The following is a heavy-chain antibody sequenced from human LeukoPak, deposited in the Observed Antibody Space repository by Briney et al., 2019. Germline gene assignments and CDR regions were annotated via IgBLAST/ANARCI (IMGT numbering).Heavy chain of an antibody. V-gene: IGHV1-2*02. Sequence: ASVKVSCKASGYTFTGYYMHWVRQAPGQGLEWMGWINPNSGGTNYVQKFQGRVTMTRDTSISTAYMELSNLRSDDTAIYYCARDNWNDLSFDYWGQGTLVTVSS. J-gene: IGHJ4*02. D-gene: IGHD1-20*01. CDR2: INPNSGGT. CDR3: ARDNWNDLSFDY. CDR1: GYTFTGYY.